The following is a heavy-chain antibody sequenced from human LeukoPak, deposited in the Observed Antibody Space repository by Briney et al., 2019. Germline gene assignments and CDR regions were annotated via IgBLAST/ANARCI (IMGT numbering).Heavy chain of an antibody. CDR1: GFTVSNNY. CDR3: AKDRGAYSSSSKAAVVY. D-gene: IGHD6-6*01. CDR2: ISGSGGST. Sequence: PGGSLRLSCEVSGFTVSNNYLNWVRQAPGKGLEWVSAISGSGGSTYYADSVKGRFTRSRDNSKNTLYLQMNSLRAEDTAVYYCAKDRGAYSSSSKAAVVYWGQGTLVTVSS. V-gene: IGHV3-23*01. J-gene: IGHJ4*02.